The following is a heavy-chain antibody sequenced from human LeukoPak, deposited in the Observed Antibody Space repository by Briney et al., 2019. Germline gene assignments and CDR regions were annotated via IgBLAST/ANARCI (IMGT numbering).Heavy chain of an antibody. J-gene: IGHJ6*03. D-gene: IGHD2-2*01. CDR3: ARVLIVVVPAAIYYYYYMDV. Sequence: SETLFLTCTVSGGSISSGSYYWSWIRQPAGKGLEWIGRIYTSGSTNYNPSLKSRVTISVDTSKNQFSLKLSSVTAADTAVYYCARVLIVVVPAAIYYYYYMDVWGKGTTVTVSS. V-gene: IGHV4-61*02. CDR1: GGSISSGSYY. CDR2: IYTSGST.